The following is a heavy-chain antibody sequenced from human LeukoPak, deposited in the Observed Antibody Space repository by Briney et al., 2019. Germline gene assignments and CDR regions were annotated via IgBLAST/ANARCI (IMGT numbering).Heavy chain of an antibody. CDR2: INHSGST. J-gene: IGHJ4*02. V-gene: IGHV4-34*01. CDR1: GFTVSSNS. CDR3: ARKARPFDY. Sequence: GSLRLSCTVSGFTVSSNSMSWVRQAPGKGLEWIGEINHSGSTNYNPSLKSRVTISVDTSKNQFSLKLSSVTAADTAVYYCARKARPFDYWGQGTLVTVSS.